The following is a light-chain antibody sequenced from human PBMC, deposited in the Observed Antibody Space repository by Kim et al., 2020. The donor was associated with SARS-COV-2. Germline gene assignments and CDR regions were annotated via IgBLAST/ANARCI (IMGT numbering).Light chain of an antibody. Sequence: DIVMTQSPATLSVSPGERATLSCRASQSVSSYLAWYQQKPGQAPRLLIYGASTRATGIPARFSGSGSGTEFTLTISSLQSEDFAVYYCQQYINWAITFGQGTRLEIK. V-gene: IGKV3-15*01. CDR2: GAS. J-gene: IGKJ5*01. CDR1: QSVSSY. CDR3: QQYINWAIT.